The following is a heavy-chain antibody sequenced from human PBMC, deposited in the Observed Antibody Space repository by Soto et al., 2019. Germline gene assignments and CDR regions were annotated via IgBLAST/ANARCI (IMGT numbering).Heavy chain of an antibody. CDR1: GYTFTDYY. D-gene: IGHD4-17*01. V-gene: IGHV1-2*04. J-gene: IGHJ5*02. Sequence: ASVKVSCKASGYTFTDYYMHCVRQASGQGLEWMGWINPNIGGTNYSQKFQGWVTMTRATSISTAYMELSRLRSDDTAVYSCAMVLPDYGEYGTFLFEPCGKGTLVTVSS. CDR2: INPNIGGT. CDR3: AMVLPDYGEYGTFLFEP.